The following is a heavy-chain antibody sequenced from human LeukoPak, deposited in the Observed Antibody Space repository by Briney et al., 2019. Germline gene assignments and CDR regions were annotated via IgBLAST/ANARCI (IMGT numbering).Heavy chain of an antibody. CDR1: GFTFSSYA. V-gene: IGHV4-39*01. J-gene: IGHJ2*01. Sequence: PGVSLRLSCAASGFTFSSYAMNWIRQPPAKGLEWIGIIYYSWSTYYNPSLKGRVTISVDTFKIQFSLRLSSVTAADTAVYYCARAFRARYFDLWGRGTLVTVSS. CDR3: ARAFRARYFDL. CDR2: IYYSWST. D-gene: IGHD2/OR15-2a*01.